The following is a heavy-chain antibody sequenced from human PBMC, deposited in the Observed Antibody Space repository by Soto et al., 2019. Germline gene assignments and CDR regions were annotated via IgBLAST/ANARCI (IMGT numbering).Heavy chain of an antibody. V-gene: IGHV1-18*01. CDR2: ISAYNGNT. J-gene: IGHJ1*01. CDR3: ARGSDCSGGSCYPGAEYFQH. D-gene: IGHD2-15*01. Sequence: ASVKVSCKASGYTFTSYGISWVRQAPGQGLEWMGWISAYNGNTNYAQKLQGRVTMTTDTSTSTAYMELRSLRSDDTAVYYCARGSDCSGGSCYPGAEYFQHWGQGTLVTVSS. CDR1: GYTFTSYG.